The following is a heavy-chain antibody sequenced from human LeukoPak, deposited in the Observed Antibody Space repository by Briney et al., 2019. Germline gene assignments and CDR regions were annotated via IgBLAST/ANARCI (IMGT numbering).Heavy chain of an antibody. V-gene: IGHV4-4*02. J-gene: IGHJ4*02. CDR2: VNLKGST. Sequence: SGTLSLTCGVSGGSITSTNYWTWVRQPPGKGLEWIGEVNLKGSTNYNPSLMGRVAISVDMSENHISLQLTSVTAADTAVYYCAREGGPYLPLDDSGQGTLVTVCS. CDR3: AREGGPYLPLDD. CDR1: GGSITSTNY.